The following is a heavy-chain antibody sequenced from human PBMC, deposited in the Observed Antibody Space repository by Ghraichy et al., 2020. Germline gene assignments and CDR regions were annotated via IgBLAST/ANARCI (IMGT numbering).Heavy chain of an antibody. CDR3: ARGNYVFNL. J-gene: IGHJ5*02. Sequence: LSLTCSASGFTFSAHEMNWVRQAPGKRLEWLAFITDNGGTVYYSDSVKGRFTISRDNTNNSVFLRLTDLRAEDTALYFCARGNYVFNLWGRGTPITVSS. V-gene: IGHV3-48*03. CDR1: GFTFSAHE. CDR2: ITDNGGTV. D-gene: IGHD1-7*01.